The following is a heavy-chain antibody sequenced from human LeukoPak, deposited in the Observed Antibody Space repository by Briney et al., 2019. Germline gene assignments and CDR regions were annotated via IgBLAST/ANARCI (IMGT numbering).Heavy chain of an antibody. J-gene: IGHJ4*02. CDR1: GFTVSSNY. D-gene: IGHD3-10*01. CDR2: IYSGGST. V-gene: IGHV3-66*01. Sequence: GGSLRLSCAASGFTVSSNYMSWVRQAPGKGLEWVSVIYSGGSTYYADSVKGRFTISRDNSQNTLYLQMNSLRAEDTAVYYCTKGGGIHVSFDYWGQGTLVTVSS. CDR3: TKGGGIHVSFDY.